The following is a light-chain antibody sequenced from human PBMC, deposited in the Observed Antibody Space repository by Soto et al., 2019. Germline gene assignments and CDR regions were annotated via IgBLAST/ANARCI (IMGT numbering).Light chain of an antibody. CDR1: SSDVGGYKY. V-gene: IGLV2-14*01. CDR2: EVT. J-gene: IGLJ1*01. Sequence: QSALTRPASVSGSPGQSITISCTGTSSDVGGYKYVSWYQQHPGKAPKLMIYEVTNRPSGVSTRFSGSRSGNTASLTISGLQAEDEADYYCSSSTTSSTLYVFGTGTKVTVL. CDR3: SSSTTSSTLYV.